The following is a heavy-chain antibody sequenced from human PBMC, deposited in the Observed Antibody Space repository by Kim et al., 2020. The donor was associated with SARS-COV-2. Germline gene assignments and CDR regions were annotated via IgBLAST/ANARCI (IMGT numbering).Heavy chain of an antibody. CDR1: GFTFSSYA. CDR2: ISGSGGST. J-gene: IGHJ3*02. D-gene: IGHD6-19*01. Sequence: GGSLRLSCAASGFTFSSYAMSWVRQAPGKGLEWVSAISGSGGSTYYADSVKGRFTISRDNSKNTLYLQMNSLRAEDRAVYYCSKDPSWWSSGWPPPPPGAFDIWGQGTMVTVSS. CDR3: SKDPSWWSSGWPPPPPGAFDI. V-gene: IGHV3-23*01.